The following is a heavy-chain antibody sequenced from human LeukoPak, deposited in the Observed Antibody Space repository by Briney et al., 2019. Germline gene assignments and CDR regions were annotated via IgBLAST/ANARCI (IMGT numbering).Heavy chain of an antibody. D-gene: IGHD4-23*01. CDR3: ARGRGGTTVGYFDY. CDR1: GGTFSSYA. Sequence: ASVKVSRKASGGTFSSYAISWVRQAPGQGLEWMGGIIPIFGTANYAQKFQGRVTITADESTSTAYMELSSLRSEDTAIYYCARGRGGTTVGYFDYWGQGTLVTVSS. V-gene: IGHV1-69*01. J-gene: IGHJ4*02. CDR2: IIPIFGTA.